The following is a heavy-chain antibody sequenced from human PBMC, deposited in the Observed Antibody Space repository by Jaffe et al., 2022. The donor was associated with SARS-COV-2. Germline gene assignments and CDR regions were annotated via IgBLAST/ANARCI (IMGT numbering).Heavy chain of an antibody. CDR1: GFTFSNIW. CDR2: IQSKTDGGTT. Sequence: VQLVESGGGLVKPGESLRLSCAASGFTFSNIWMAWARQAPGKGLEWVGHIQSKTDGGTTNYAAPVKGRFTISRDDSKNTLYLQMNSLKSEDTGVYYCAGGFLGYWGQGTLVTVSS. CDR3: AGGFLGY. J-gene: IGHJ4*02. V-gene: IGHV3-15*01.